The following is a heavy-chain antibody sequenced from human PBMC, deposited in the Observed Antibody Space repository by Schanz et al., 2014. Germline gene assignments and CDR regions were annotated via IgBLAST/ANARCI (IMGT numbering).Heavy chain of an antibody. J-gene: IGHJ4*02. V-gene: IGHV3-7*03. Sequence: EAQVVESGGGLVQPGGSLRLSCAASGFTFSRYWMSWVRQAPGKGLEWVANINEDESHKYYADSVQGRFTISRDNAKNSLYLQMNSLRHDDTAFYYCARAPGANASPYYFDYWGQGSLVTVSS. CDR2: INEDESHK. CDR3: ARAPGANASPYYFDY. CDR1: GFTFSRYW. D-gene: IGHD2-8*01.